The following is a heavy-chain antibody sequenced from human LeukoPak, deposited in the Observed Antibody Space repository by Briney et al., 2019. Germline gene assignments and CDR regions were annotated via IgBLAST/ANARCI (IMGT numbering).Heavy chain of an antibody. J-gene: IGHJ4*02. CDR2: ISSSGSTI. CDR1: GFRFSTYA. D-gene: IGHD3-22*01. CDR3: AREQYYYDSSGCVDY. V-gene: IGHV3-48*03. Sequence: PGGSLRLSCAASGFRFSTYAMSWVRQAPGRGLEWVSYISSSGSTIYYADSVKGRFTISRDNAKNSLYLQMNSLRAEDTAVYYCAREQYYYDSSGCVDYWGQGTLVTVSS.